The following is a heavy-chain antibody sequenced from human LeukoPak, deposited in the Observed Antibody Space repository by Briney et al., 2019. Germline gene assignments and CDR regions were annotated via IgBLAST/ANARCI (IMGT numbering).Heavy chain of an antibody. CDR1: GGSFSGYY. D-gene: IGHD3-22*01. CDR3: ARDTMIVVVNTDY. V-gene: IGHV4-34*01. J-gene: IGHJ4*02. CDR2: INHSGST. Sequence: SETLSLTCAVYGGSFSGYYWSWIRQPPGKGLEWIGEINHSGSTNYNPSLKSRVTISVDTSKNQFSLKLSSVTAADTAVYYCARDTMIVVVNTDYWGQGTLVTVSS.